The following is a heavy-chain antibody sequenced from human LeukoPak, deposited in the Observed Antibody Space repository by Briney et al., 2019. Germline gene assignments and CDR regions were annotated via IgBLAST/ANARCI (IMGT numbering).Heavy chain of an antibody. Sequence: PSETLSLTCTVSGGSISSYYWSWIRQPPGKGLEWIGYIYHSGSTNYNPSLKRRVTISVDTSKNQFSLKLSAVTAADTAVYYCARVITGSALRAWYFDLWGRGTLVTVSS. CDR2: IYHSGST. V-gene: IGHV4-59*01. J-gene: IGHJ2*01. CDR3: ARVITGSALRAWYFDL. CDR1: GGSISSYY. D-gene: IGHD1-20*01.